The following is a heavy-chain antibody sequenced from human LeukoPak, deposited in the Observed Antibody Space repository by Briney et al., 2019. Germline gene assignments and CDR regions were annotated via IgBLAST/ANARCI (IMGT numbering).Heavy chain of an antibody. CDR2: INPNSGGT. Sequence: LWASVTVSCKASGYTFTGYYMHWVRQAPGQGLEWMGWINPNSGGTNYAQKFQGRVTMTRDTSISTAYMELSRLRSDDTAVYYCASVLVYSSGWYPLWYWGQGTLVTVSS. J-gene: IGHJ4*02. CDR1: GYTFTGYY. V-gene: IGHV1-2*02. D-gene: IGHD6-19*01. CDR3: ASVLVYSSGWYPLWY.